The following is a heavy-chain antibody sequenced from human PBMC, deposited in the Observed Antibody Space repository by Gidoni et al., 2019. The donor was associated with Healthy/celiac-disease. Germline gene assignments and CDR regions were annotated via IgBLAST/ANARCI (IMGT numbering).Heavy chain of an antibody. D-gene: IGHD1-26*01. CDR1: GFTFSSYE. V-gene: IGHV3-48*03. CDR3: ARDVRWSLFDY. J-gene: IGHJ4*02. CDR2: ISSSGSTI. Sequence: EVQLVESGGGLVQPGGSLRLSCAASGFTFSSYEMNWVRQAPGKGLEWVSYISSSGSTIYYADAVKGRFTIYRDNAKNSLYLQMNSLRAEDTAVYYCARDVRWSLFDYWGQGTLVTVSS.